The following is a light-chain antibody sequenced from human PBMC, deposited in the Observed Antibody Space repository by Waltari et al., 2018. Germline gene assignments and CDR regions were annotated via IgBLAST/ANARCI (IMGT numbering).Light chain of an antibody. CDR2: SAS. J-gene: IGKJ3*01. CDR1: QAISNY. CDR3: QNYASAPLT. V-gene: IGKV1-27*01. Sequence: DIQMTQSPSFLSASVGDRVTITCRASQAISNYLAWYQQRPGKIPRILIFSASTLQSGVPSRFSGGGSGTDFTLTITNFQPGDVATYYCQNYASAPLTFGPGTKVDIK.